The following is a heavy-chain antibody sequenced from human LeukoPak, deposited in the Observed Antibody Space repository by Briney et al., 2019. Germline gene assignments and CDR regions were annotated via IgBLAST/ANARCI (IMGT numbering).Heavy chain of an antibody. CDR2: TYYRSQWYN. CDR1: GDSVSNNNGA. CDR3: AGGYAFDV. J-gene: IGHJ3*01. Sequence: SQTLSLTFAISGDSVSNNNGAWNWIRQSPSRGLEWLGRTYYRSQWYNDYARSVMSRISVDPDTSKNQFSLHLSSVTPDDTAVYYCAGGYAFDVWGQGTMVTVSS. V-gene: IGHV6-1*01.